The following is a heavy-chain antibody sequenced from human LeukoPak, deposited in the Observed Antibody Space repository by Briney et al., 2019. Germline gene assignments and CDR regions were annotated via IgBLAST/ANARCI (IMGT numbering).Heavy chain of an antibody. D-gene: IGHD1-26*01. CDR3: ARDSLRSHGMDV. CDR1: GFTFSSYA. J-gene: IGHJ6*04. CDR2: ISYDGSNK. V-gene: IGHV3-30*14. Sequence: QAGGSLRLSCAASGFTFSSYAMHWVRQALGKGLEWVAVISYDGSNKYYADSVKGRFTISRDNSKNTLYLQMNSLRAEDTAVYYCARDSLRSHGMDVWGKGTTVTVSS.